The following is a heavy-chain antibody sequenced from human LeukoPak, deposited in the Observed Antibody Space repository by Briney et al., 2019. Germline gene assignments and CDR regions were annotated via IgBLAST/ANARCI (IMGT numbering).Heavy chain of an antibody. V-gene: IGHV1-2*02. J-gene: IGHJ3*02. CDR1: GYSFTAFY. CDR3: ARDEVLIPYDAFDI. Sequence: ASVTVSCKASGYSFTAFYIHWVRQAPGQGLEWMGWIHPRSGETNYAYKFRGRVTMTRDTSISTTYMDLGSLGSDDTAVYYCARDEVLIPYDAFDIWGQGTMVTVSS. D-gene: IGHD2/OR15-2a*01. CDR2: IHPRSGET.